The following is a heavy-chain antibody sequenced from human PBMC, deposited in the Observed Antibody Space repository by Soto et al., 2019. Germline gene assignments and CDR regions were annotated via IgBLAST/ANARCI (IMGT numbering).Heavy chain of an antibody. V-gene: IGHV3-48*01. D-gene: IGHD3-3*01. CDR2: ISSSSSTI. CDR1: GFTFSSYS. J-gene: IGHJ6*03. CDR3: ARETWGRFLESLYYYYMDV. Sequence: GGSLRLSCAASGFTFSSYSMNWVRQAPGKGLEWVSYISSSSSTIYYADSVKGRFTISRDNAKNSLYLQMNSLRAEDTAVYYCARETWGRFLESLYYYYMDVWGKGTTVTVSS.